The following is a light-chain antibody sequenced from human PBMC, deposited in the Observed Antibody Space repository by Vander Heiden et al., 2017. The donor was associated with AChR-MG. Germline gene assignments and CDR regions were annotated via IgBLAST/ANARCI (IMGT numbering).Light chain of an antibody. CDR2: SDD. CDR1: DSNIGRNS. Sequence: SVLTQPPSASATPGQRVTISCSGSDSNIGRNSVHWFQQFPGLAPKMISSSDDLRRSGVSDRFSGSKSGTSASLVISGLQSGDEADYYCASWDDSLRAYVFGSGTRVAVL. V-gene: IGLV1-44*01. CDR3: ASWDDSLRAYV. J-gene: IGLJ1*01.